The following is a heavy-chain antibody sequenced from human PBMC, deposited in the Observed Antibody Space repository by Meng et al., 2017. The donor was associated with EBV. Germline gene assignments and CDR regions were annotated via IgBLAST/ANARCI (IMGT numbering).Heavy chain of an antibody. CDR2: FLPTLGAP. V-gene: IGHV1-69*01. CDR3: ASESGRGYTPDY. CDR1: GGPFRNYA. J-gene: IGHJ4*02. D-gene: IGHD3-10*01. Sequence: QVQLLQSAAGVKKPGSSGKVSCKTSGGPFRNYAISWVRQAPGQGLEWLGGFLPTLGAPNYAQKFHGRVSITADESTSTHYMDLSSLRSEDTAVYYCASESGRGYTPDYWGQGTLVTVSS.